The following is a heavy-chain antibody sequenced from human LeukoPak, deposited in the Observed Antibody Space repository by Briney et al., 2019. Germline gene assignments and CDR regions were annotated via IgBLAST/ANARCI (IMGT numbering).Heavy chain of an antibody. J-gene: IGHJ4*02. Sequence: SETLSLTCTVSGGSVSRGGYYWNWIRQHPGKGLEWIGFTSYSEGTYYNPSLMSRITISVDRSQNQFSLKMRDVTAADTAVYFCATADWESFYFDSWGQGALVTVSS. V-gene: IGHV4-31*03. D-gene: IGHD1-26*01. CDR1: GGSVSRGGYY. CDR3: ATADWESFYFDS. CDR2: TSYSEGT.